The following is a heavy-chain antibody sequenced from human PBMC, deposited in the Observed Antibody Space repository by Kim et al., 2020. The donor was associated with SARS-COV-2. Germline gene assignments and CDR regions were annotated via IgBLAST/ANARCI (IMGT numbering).Heavy chain of an antibody. CDR2: ISAGNDIT. CDR3: AKDPDTTGYYDYFDC. CDR1: GYTFTSYP. V-gene: IGHV1-3*01. J-gene: IGHJ4*02. Sequence: ASVKVSCKASGYTFTSYPMHWVRQAPGQRLEWMGWISAGNDITKYSQKFQGRVTITKDTSASTAYMELSGLTSEDPAVYYCAKDPDTTGYYDYFDCWGQG. D-gene: IGHD3-9*01.